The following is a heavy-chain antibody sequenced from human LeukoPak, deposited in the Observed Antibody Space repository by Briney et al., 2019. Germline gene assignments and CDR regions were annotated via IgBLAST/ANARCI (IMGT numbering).Heavy chain of an antibody. CDR1: GGSISSYY. J-gene: IGHJ4*02. V-gene: IGHV4-59*01. CDR2: IHYSGST. CDR3: AREGGSSWSLDY. Sequence: SETLSLTCTVSGGSISSYYWSWIRQPPGKGLEWMGYIHYSGSTNYNPSLKSRVTMSVDTSKNQFSLKLTSVTAADTAVYYCAREGGSSWSLDYWGQGTLVTVSS. D-gene: IGHD6-13*01.